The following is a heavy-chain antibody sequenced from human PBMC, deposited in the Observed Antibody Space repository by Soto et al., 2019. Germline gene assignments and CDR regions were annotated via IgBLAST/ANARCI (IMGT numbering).Heavy chain of an antibody. D-gene: IGHD2-15*01. CDR1: GGTFSSYT. J-gene: IGHJ3*02. CDR3: TLGYCSGGSCYRKGYAFDI. Sequence: ASVKVSCKASGGTFSSYTIGWVRQAPGQGLEWMGIIIPSGGRTNYAQKFQGRVTMTRDTSTSTVYMELSSLRSEDTAVYYCTLGYCSGGSCYRKGYAFDIWGQGTMVTVSS. V-gene: IGHV1-46*01. CDR2: IIPSGGRT.